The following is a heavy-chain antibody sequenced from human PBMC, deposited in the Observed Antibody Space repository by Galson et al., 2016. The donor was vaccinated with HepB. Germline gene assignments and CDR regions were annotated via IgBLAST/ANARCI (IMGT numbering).Heavy chain of an antibody. D-gene: IGHD1-1*01. Sequence: CAISGDSVSSKSAAWNWIRHSPSRGLEWLGRTYHTSHWYSDYAVSVKRRITINPDTSKNQFSLQLNSVTPEDTAVYYCARGQLVVPFSFYFDSWGQGSLGPVSS. CDR2: TYHTSHWYS. CDR3: ARGQLVVPFSFYFDS. V-gene: IGHV6-1*01. J-gene: IGHJ4*02. CDR1: GDSVSSKSAA.